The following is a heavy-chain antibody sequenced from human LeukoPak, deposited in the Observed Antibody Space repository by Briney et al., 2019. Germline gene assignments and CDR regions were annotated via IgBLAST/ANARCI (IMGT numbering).Heavy chain of an antibody. V-gene: IGHV3-21*04. CDR3: AKQLGYCSDGSCYFPY. J-gene: IGHJ4*02. CDR1: GFTFSSYS. Sequence: GGSLRLSCAASGFTFSSYSMNWVRQAPGKGLEWVSSISSSSSYIYYADSVQGRFTISRDNSKSTLCLQMNSLRAEDTAVYCCAKQLGYCSDGSCYFPYWGQGTLVTVSS. CDR2: ISSSSSYI. D-gene: IGHD2-15*01.